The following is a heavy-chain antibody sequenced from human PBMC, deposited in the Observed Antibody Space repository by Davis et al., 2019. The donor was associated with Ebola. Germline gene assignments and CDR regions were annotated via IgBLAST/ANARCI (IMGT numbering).Heavy chain of an antibody. CDR3: ARAGFGSTWFDC. J-gene: IGHJ5*01. Sequence: GESLKISCAASGFTLRSYDMHWARQATGKGLEWVSAICAAGDTYYPVSVKGRFTISRGNAKNSLYLQMNSLRAEDTAVYYCARAGFGSTWFDCWGQGILVTVSS. CDR1: GFTLRSYD. D-gene: IGHD3-16*01. V-gene: IGHV3-13*01. CDR2: ICAAGDT.